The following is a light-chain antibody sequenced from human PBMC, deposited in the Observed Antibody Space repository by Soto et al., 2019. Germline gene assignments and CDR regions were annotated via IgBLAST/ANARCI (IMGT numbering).Light chain of an antibody. CDR1: QSVSSY. J-gene: IGKJ4*01. CDR3: QHRSNWPLT. CDR2: DAS. Sequence: EIVLTQSPATLSLSPGERATLTCRASQSVSSYLAWYQQKPGQAPRLLIYDASNRATGIPARFSGSGSGTDFTLTISSLEPEDFAVYYCQHRSNWPLTFGGGTKVEIK. V-gene: IGKV3-11*01.